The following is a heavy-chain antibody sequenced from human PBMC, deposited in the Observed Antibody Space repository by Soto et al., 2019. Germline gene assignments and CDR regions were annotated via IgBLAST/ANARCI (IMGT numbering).Heavy chain of an antibody. CDR1: GGSISSYY. CDR2: IYYSGST. Sequence: QVQLQESGPGLVKPSETLSLTCTVSGGSISSYYWSWIRQPPGKGLGWIGYIYYSGSTNYNPSLKSRVTIPVDTSKNQSSLKLSSVTAADTAVYYCARGGCSSTSCYVDHWGQGSLVTVSS. D-gene: IGHD2-2*01. J-gene: IGHJ4*02. CDR3: ARGGCSSTSCYVDH. V-gene: IGHV4-59*01.